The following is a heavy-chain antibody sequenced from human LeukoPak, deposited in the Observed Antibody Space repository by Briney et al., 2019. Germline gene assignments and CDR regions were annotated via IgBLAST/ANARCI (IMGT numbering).Heavy chain of an antibody. J-gene: IGHJ4*02. V-gene: IGHV3-23*01. D-gene: IGHD3-16*01. CDR3: ARRGPYYFDF. CDR1: GLIFSNYD. CDR2: VSASGSIT. Sequence: SGGSLRLSCAGSGLIFSNYDMTWVRQAPGKGLEYVSGVSASGSITYYPDPVKGRFTISRDNSKRTVFLQVNSLRVEDTAVYYCARRGPYYFDFWGQGTLVTVSS.